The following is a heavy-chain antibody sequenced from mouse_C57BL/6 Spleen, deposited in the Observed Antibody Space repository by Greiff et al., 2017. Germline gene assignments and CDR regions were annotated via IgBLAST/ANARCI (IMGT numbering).Heavy chain of an antibody. CDR2: ICPGSGST. CDR1: GYTFTSYW. D-gene: IGHD2-3*01. CDR3: ARWNGYYGRGAY. Sequence: VQLQQPGAGLVKPGASVKISCTASGYTFTSYWITWVRQRPGQGLEWIGDICPGSGSTNYKEKFKSKATLTVDTSSSTAYMQLSSLTSEDSAVSYCARWNGYYGRGAYWGQGTLVTVSA. J-gene: IGHJ3*01. V-gene: IGHV1-55*01.